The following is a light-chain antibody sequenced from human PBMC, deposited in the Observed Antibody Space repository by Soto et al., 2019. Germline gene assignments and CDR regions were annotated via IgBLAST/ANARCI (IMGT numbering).Light chain of an antibody. CDR3: QQADSFPLT. CDR1: QEISTL. CDR2: GAS. J-gene: IGKJ4*01. Sequence: DIQMTQSPSSVSASIGDTVTITCRASQEISTLLAWYQQKPGKAPKLLIYGASTLESGVPSRFSGRGSGTDFTLNISSLQPEDFATYLCQQADSFPLTFGGGTKVEI. V-gene: IGKV1D-12*01.